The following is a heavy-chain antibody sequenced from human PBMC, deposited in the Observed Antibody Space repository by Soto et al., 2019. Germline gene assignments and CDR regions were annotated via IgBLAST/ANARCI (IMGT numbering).Heavy chain of an antibody. D-gene: IGHD6-13*01. CDR1: GFTFSSYA. CDR2: ISGSGGST. V-gene: IGHV3-23*01. J-gene: IGHJ5*02. CDR3: ARVTSRSSSYNWFDP. Sequence: PGGSLRLSCAASGFTFSSYAMSWVRQAPGKGLEWVSAISGSGGSTYYADSVKGRFTISRDNSKNSLYLQMNSLRDEDTAVYYCARVTSRSSSYNWFDPWGQGTLVTVSS.